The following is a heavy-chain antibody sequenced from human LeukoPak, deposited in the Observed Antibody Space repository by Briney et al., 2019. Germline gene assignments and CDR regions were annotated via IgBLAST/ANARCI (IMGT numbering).Heavy chain of an antibody. CDR2: IRYDGSNK. J-gene: IGHJ4*02. V-gene: IGHV3-30*02. CDR3: AKDEDYYGSEAFDY. D-gene: IGHD3-10*01. CDR1: GFTFSSYG. Sequence: PGGSLRLSCAASGFTFSSYGMHWVRQAPGKGLEWVAFIRYDGSNKYYADSVKGRFTISRDNSKNTLYLQMNSLRAEDTAVYYCAKDEDYYGSEAFDYWGQGTLVTVSS.